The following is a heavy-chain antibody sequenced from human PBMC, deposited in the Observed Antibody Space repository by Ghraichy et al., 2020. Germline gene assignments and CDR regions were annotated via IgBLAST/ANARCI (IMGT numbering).Heavy chain of an antibody. D-gene: IGHD3-3*01. CDR2: INSNSGGT. J-gene: IGHJ5*02. Sequence: ASVKVSCKASGYTFTGYYMHWVRQALGQGLEWMGWINSNSGGTNYAQKFQGRVTMTRDTSISTAYMELSRLRSDDTAVYYCATWSGYKGYGGYNWFDPWGQGTLVTVSS. CDR3: ATWSGYKGYGGYNWFDP. V-gene: IGHV1-2*02. CDR1: GYTFTGYY.